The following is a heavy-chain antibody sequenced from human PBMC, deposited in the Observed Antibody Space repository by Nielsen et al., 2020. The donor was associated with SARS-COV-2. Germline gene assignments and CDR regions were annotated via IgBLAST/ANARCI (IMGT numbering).Heavy chain of an antibody. V-gene: IGHV3-9*01. Sequence: GGSLGLSCAASGFTFDDYAMHWVRQAPGKGLEWVSGISWNSGSIGYADSVKGRFTISRDNAKNSLYLQMNSLRAEDTALYYCARGALYSGYDYDYWGQGTLVSVSS. CDR3: ARGALYSGYDYDY. J-gene: IGHJ4*02. CDR2: ISWNSGSI. D-gene: IGHD5-12*01. CDR1: GFTFDDYA.